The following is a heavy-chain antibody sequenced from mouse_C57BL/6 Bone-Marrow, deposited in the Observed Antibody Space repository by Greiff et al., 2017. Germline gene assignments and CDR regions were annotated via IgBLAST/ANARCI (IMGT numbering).Heavy chain of an antibody. CDR3: AREGDYDVYSMDD. CDR1: GYTFTSYW. CDR2: IDPSDSYT. Sequence: QVQLQQPGAELVKPGASVKLSCKASGYTFTSYWMQWVKQRPGQGLEWIGEIDPSDSYTNYKQKFKGKATLTVDTSSSTAYIQLSSLTSEDSAVYYCAREGDYDVYSMDDWGQGTSVTVSS. V-gene: IGHV1-50*01. D-gene: IGHD2-4*01. J-gene: IGHJ4*01.